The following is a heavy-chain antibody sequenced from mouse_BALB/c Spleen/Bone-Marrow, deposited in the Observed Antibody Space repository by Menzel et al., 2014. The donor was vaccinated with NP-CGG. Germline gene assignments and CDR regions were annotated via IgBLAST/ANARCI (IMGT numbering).Heavy chain of an antibody. CDR3: ARGLRHAMDY. D-gene: IGHD2-4*01. CDR2: IDPENGNT. V-gene: IGHV14-1*02. Sequence: VQLQQSGAELVRPGALVKLSCKASGFNIKDYYMHWVEQRPEQGLEWIGWIDPENGNTIYDPKFQGKASITADTSSNTAYLQLSSLPSEDTAVYYCARGLRHAMDYWGQGTSVTVSS. J-gene: IGHJ4*01. CDR1: GFNIKDYY.